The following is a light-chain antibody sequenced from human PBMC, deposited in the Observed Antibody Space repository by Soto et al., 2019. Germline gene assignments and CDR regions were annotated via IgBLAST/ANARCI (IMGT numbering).Light chain of an antibody. V-gene: IGKV3-20*01. CDR2: GAS. J-gene: IGKJ1*01. CDR3: QRYGRSPPIT. CDR1: QSISSNY. Sequence: EIVLTQFPGTLSLSPGGRATLSCRASQSISSNYLAWYQQKPGQTPRLLIYGASTRAAGIPDRFSGSGSGTFFTLTISRLEPEDFAVYYCQRYGRSPPITFGQGTKVDIK.